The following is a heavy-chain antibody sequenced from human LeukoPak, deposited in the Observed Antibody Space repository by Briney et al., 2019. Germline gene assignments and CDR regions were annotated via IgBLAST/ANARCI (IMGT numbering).Heavy chain of an antibody. CDR2: ISSRSGST. D-gene: IGHD4-17*01. CDR1: GITFSSYG. V-gene: IGHV3-23*01. CDR3: AKISALRYLYFDY. Sequence: GGSLRLSCAASGITFSSYGMTWVRQAPGKGLEWVSAISSRSGSTYYADSVNGRFTISRDNAKNTLYLQMNSLRADDTAIYYCAKISALRYLYFDYWGQGTLVTVSS. J-gene: IGHJ4*02.